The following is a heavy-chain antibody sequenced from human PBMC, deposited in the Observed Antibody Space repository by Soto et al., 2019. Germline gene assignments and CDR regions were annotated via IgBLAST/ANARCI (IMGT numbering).Heavy chain of an antibody. D-gene: IGHD2-15*01. CDR2: ISESGDST. J-gene: IGHJ3*02. CDR3: APHVYCSGGSCHYDAFDI. CDR1: GFIFGNYM. Sequence: EVQLLESGGGLVQPGESLRLSCAVSGFIFGNYMMTWVRQAPGKGLEWVSTISESGDSTYYADSVKGRFTISRDSSKNTLYFQMDSLGAEATAVYYCAPHVYCSGGSCHYDAFDIRGQGTMVTVSS. V-gene: IGHV3-23*01.